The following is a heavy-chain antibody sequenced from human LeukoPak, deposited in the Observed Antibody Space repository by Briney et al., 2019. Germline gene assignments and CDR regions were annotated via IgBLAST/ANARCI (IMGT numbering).Heavy chain of an antibody. D-gene: IGHD1-7*01. V-gene: IGHV1-18*01. J-gene: IGHJ5*02. CDR2: ISAYNGNT. Sequence: VASVKVSCKASGYTFTSYGISWVRQAPGQGLEWMGWISAYNGNTNYAQKLQGRVTMTTDTSTSTAYMELRSLRSDDTAVYYCSMTNWNLDWVLPAVEPENNCLDVWGQGTLVTVSS. CDR1: GYTFTSYG. CDR3: SMTNWNLDWVLPAVEPENNCLDV.